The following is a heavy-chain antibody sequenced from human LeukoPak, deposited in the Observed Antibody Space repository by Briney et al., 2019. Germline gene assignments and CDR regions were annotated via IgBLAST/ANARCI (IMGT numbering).Heavy chain of an antibody. V-gene: IGHV4-59*01. CDR2: IYYSGST. CDR3: ARVPYSSGPALYYYYYMDV. Sequence: SENLSLTCTVSGGSISSYYWSWLRQPPGKGLEWIGYIYYSGSTNYNPSLKSRVTISVDTSKNQFSLKLSSVTAADTDVYYYARVPYSSGPALYYYYYMDVWGRGTTVTVSS. J-gene: IGHJ6*03. D-gene: IGHD6-19*01. CDR1: GGSISSYY.